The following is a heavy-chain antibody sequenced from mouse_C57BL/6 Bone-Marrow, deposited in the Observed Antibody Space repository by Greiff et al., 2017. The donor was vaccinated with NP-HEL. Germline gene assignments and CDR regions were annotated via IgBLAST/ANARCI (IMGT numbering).Heavy chain of an antibody. J-gene: IGHJ2*01. Sequence: EVKLVESEGGLVQPGSSMKLSCTASGFTFSDYYMAWVRQVPEKGLEWVANINYDGSSTYYLDSLKSRFIISRDNAKNILYLQMSSLKSEDTATYYCARRTYGSSYFDYWGQGTTLTVSS. CDR3: ARRTYGSSYFDY. V-gene: IGHV5-16*02. CDR1: GFTFSDYY. D-gene: IGHD1-1*01. CDR2: INYDGSST.